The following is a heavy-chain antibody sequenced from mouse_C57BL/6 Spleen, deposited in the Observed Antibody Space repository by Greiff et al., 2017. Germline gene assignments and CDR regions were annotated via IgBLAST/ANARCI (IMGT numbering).Heavy chain of an antibody. J-gene: IGHJ3*01. CDR2: IYPGDGDT. V-gene: IGHV1-80*01. D-gene: IGHD2-4*01. Sequence: QVQLQQSGAELVKPGASVKISCKASGYAFSSYWMNWVKQRPGKGLEWIGQIYPGDGDTNYNGKFKGKATLTADKSSSTAYMQLSSLTSEDSAVYFCARGAVYYDYDGRFAYWGQGTLVTVSA. CDR1: GYAFSSYW. CDR3: ARGAVYYDYDGRFAY.